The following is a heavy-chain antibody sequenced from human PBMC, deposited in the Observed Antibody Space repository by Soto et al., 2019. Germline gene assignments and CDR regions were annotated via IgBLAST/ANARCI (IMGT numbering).Heavy chain of an antibody. J-gene: IGHJ4*02. V-gene: IGHV3-74*01. Sequence: GSLRLSCAASGFIFKMYWMHWVRQSPGKGLVWISRIYNDGTYSDYADSVRGRFTISRDNINDTLYLQMNNLRAEDSGLYYCTRGPRPISTGTGAYWGQGTQVTVSS. CDR3: TRGPRPISTGTGAY. CDR1: GFIFKMYW. D-gene: IGHD3-10*01. CDR2: IYNDGTYS.